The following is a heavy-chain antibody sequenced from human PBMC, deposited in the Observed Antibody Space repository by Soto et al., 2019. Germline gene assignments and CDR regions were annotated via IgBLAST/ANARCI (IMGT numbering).Heavy chain of an antibody. V-gene: IGHV1-69*13. D-gene: IGHD3-10*01. J-gene: IGHJ6*02. CDR1: GGTFSSYA. CDR3: ARVITMVRGAIPYYYYYGMDV. CDR2: IIPIFGTA. Sequence: SVKVSCKASGGTFSSYAISWVRQAPGQGLEWMGGIIPIFGTANYAQKFQGRVTITADESTSTAYMELSSLRSEDTAVYYCARVITMVRGAIPYYYYYGMDVWGQGTTVTVSS.